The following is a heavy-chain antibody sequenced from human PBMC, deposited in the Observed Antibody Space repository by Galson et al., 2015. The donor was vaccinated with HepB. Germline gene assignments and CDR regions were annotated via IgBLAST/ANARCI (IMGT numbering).Heavy chain of an antibody. J-gene: IGHJ4*02. CDR2: IIPIFGTA. CDR3: ARGRTEYSSSWSFDY. D-gene: IGHD6-13*01. V-gene: IGHV1-69*13. CDR1: GGTFSSYA. Sequence: SVKVSCKASGGTFSSYAISWVRQAPGQGLEWMGGIIPIFGTANYAQKFQGRVTITADESTSTAYMELSSLRSEDTAVYYCARGRTEYSSSWSFDYWGQGTLVTVSS.